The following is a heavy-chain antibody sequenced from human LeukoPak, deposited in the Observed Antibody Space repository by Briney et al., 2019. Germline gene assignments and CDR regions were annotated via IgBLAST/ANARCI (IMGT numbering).Heavy chain of an antibody. CDR2: INTDGSFT. J-gene: IGHJ4*02. Sequence: GGSLRLSCAASGFTFSDYWMHWVRQAPGKGLVWVSRINTDGSFTRYADSVQGRFTISRDTAKNTLFLQMNSLRAEDTAVYYCAREAKGGGALQYWGQGSLVTVST. CDR1: GFTFSDYW. CDR3: AREAKGGGALQY. V-gene: IGHV3-74*01. D-gene: IGHD3-16*01.